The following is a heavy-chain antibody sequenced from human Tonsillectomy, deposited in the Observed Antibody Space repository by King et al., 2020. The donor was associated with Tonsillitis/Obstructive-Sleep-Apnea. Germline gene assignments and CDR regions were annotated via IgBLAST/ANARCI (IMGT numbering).Heavy chain of an antibody. D-gene: IGHD5-24*01. CDR1: GFTFSSYE. J-gene: IGHJ3*02. CDR3: AREHRDVYHRHDGFDI. CDR2: ISSSGSSI. Sequence: VQLVESGGGLVQPGGSLRLSCAASGFTFSSYEMNWVRQAPGKGLEWVSYISSSGSSIYYADSVKGRFTISRDNARNSLYLQMNSLGAEDTAVYYCAREHRDVYHRHDGFDIWGQGTMVNVSS. V-gene: IGHV3-48*03.